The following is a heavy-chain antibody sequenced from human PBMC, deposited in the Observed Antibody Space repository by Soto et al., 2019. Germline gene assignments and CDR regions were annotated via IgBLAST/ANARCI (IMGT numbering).Heavy chain of an antibody. CDR3: ARHRTSSSKIYPRWFDP. D-gene: IGHD6-6*01. CDR1: GGSISSSSYY. V-gene: IGHV4-39*01. CDR2: IYYSGST. Sequence: QLQLQESGPGLVKPSETLSLTCTVSGGSISSSSYYWGWIRQPPGKGLEWIGGIYYSGSTYYNPSLKSRITISVDTSKNPFSLKLSSVTAAYTAVYYCARHRTSSSKIYPRWFDPWGQGTLVTVSS. J-gene: IGHJ5*02.